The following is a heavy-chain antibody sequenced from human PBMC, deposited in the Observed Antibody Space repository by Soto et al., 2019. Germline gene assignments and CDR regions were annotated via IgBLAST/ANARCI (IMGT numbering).Heavy chain of an antibody. D-gene: IGHD3-22*01. CDR1: GFTFSSYA. V-gene: IGHV3-64D*06. J-gene: IGHJ4*02. CDR2: ISSNGGST. CDR3: VKAMYYYESSGYYPPLDLVY. Sequence: GGSLRLSCSASGFTFSSYAMHWVRQAPGKGLEYVSAISSNGGSTYYADSVKGRFTISRDNSKNTLYLQMSSLRAEDTAVYYCVKAMYYYESSGYYPPLDLVYWGQGTLVTVSS.